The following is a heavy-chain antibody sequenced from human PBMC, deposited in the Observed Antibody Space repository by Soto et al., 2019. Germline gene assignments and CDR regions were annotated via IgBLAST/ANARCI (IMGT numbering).Heavy chain of an antibody. V-gene: IGHV5-51*01. CDR1: GYSFANYW. Sequence: PGESLKISCQGSGYSFANYWIAWVRQMPGKGLEWVGVIYPGDSDTRYSPSFRGQVTISADKSISHVYLQWSSLKASDTAMYYCARHPTNTVTHYYYGMDVWGQGTTVTVSS. J-gene: IGHJ6*02. CDR2: IYPGDSDT. CDR3: ARHPTNTVTHYYYGMDV. D-gene: IGHD4-4*01.